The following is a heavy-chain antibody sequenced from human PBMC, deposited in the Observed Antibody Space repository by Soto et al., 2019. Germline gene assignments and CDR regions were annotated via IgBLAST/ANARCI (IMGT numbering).Heavy chain of an antibody. D-gene: IGHD2-2*01. J-gene: IGHJ6*02. CDR3: ARARGVVVGPAAFYGMDV. CDR2: ISSSSSYI. CDR1: GFTFSSYS. V-gene: IGHV3-21*01. Sequence: GGSLRLSCAASGFTFSSYSMNWVRQAPGKGLEWVSSISSSSSYIYYADTVKGRFTISRDNAKNTLYLQMNRLRAEDTAVYYCARARGVVVGPAAFYGMDVWGQGTTVTVSS.